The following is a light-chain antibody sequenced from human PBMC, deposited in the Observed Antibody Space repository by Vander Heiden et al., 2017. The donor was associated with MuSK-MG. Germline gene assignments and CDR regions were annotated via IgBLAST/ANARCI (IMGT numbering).Light chain of an antibody. CDR2: AAS. V-gene: IGKV1-39*01. CDR1: QSISSY. Sequence: DIPMTHSPSSLSASVGDSVTITCRASQSISSYLHRYQQKPGKAPKLLIYAASSLQSGVPSRFSGSGSGTDFTLTISRLQPEDFATYYCQQSDSTPLTFGGGTKVEIK. CDR3: QQSDSTPLT. J-gene: IGKJ4*01.